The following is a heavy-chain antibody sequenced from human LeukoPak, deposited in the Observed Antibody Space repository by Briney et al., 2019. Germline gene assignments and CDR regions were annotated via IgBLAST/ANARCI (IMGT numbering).Heavy chain of an antibody. CDR2: IYYSGST. J-gene: IGHJ5*02. V-gene: IGHV4-39*01. D-gene: IGHD2-15*01. CDR1: GGSISSSSYY. Sequence: SETLSLTCTVSGGSISSSSYYWGWIRQPPGKGLEWIGSIYYSGSTYYNPSLKSRVTISVDTSKNQFSLKLSSVTAADTAVYYCAGTPNCRGGTCYSRWFDPWGQGTLVTVSS. CDR3: AGTPNCRGGTCYSRWFDP.